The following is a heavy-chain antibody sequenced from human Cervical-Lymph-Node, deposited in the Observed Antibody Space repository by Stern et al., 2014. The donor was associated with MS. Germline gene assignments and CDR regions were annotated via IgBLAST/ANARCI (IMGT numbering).Heavy chain of an antibody. CDR1: GFTFSSYA. J-gene: IGHJ6*02. CDR2: ISYDGSNK. D-gene: IGHD6-19*01. CDR3: ARDRTVAGTGYYGMDV. V-gene: IGHV3-30-3*01. Sequence: VQLVESGGGVVQPGRSLRLSCAASGFTFSSYAMHWVRQAPDKGLEWVAVISYDGSNKYYADSVKGRFTISRDNSKNTLYLQMNSLRAEDTAVYYCARDRTVAGTGYYGMDVWGQGTTVTVSS.